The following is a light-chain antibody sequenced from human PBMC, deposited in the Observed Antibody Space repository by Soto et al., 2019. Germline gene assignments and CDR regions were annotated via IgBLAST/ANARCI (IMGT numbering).Light chain of an antibody. J-gene: IGKJ1*01. Sequence: IVLTQSPGTLSLSPGERATLSCRASQSVSSSYLAWYQQKPGQAPRLLIYGASSRATGVPDRFSGSGSGTDFTLTISRLEPEDFAVYYCQQCGSAPLTFAQGSKVDIK. CDR3: QQCGSAPLT. CDR2: GAS. V-gene: IGKV3-20*01. CDR1: QSVSSSY.